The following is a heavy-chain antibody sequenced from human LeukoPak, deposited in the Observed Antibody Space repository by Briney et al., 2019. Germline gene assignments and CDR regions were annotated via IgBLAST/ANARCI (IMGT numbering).Heavy chain of an antibody. V-gene: IGHV1-2*02. D-gene: IGHD3-10*01. CDR2: INPNSGGT. CDR3: AREAGSGTTYNWFDP. Sequence: ASVKVSCKASGYTFTGYYMHWVRQAPGQGLEWMGWINPNSGGTNYAQKFQGRVTMTRDTSISTAYMELSRLRSDDTAVYYCAREAGSGTTYNWFDPWGQGTLVTVSS. CDR1: GYTFTGYY. J-gene: IGHJ5*02.